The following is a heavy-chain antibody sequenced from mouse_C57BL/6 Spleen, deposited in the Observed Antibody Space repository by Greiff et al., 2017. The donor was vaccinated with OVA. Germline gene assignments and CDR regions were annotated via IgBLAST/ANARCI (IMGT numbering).Heavy chain of an antibody. V-gene: IGHV1-82*01. CDR1: GYAFSSSW. D-gene: IGHD1-1*01. J-gene: IGHJ1*03. Sequence: QVQLQQSGPELVKPGASVKISCKASGYAFSSSWMNWVKQRPGKGLEWIGRIYPGDGDTNYNGKFKGKATLTADKSSSTAYMQLSSLTSEDSAVYFCARGDYYGSSHWYFDVRGTGTTVTVSS. CDR2: IYPGDGDT. CDR3: ARGDYYGSSHWYFDV.